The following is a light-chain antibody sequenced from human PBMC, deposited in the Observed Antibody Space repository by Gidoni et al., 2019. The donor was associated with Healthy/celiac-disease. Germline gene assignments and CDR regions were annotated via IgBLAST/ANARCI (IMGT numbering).Light chain of an antibody. CDR2: KAS. CDR1: QSISRW. CDR3: QHLKT. J-gene: IGKJ1*01. Sequence: DIQMTQSPSTLSASVGGRVTIPCRASQSISRWLAWDQQKPGKAPKLLIYKASSLESGVPSRFSGSGSGTEFTLTISSLQPDDFANYYCQHLKTFGQGTKVEIK. V-gene: IGKV1-5*03.